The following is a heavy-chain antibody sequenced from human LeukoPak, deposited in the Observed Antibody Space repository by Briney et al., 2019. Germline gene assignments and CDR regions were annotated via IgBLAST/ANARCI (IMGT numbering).Heavy chain of an antibody. CDR3: AKWFGEFDAFDI. D-gene: IGHD3-10*01. CDR1: SYA. Sequence: SYAMSWVRQAPGKGLEWVSAISGSGGSTYYADSVKGRFTISRDNSKNTLYLQMNSLRAEDTAVYYCAKWFGEFDAFDIWGKGTMVTVSS. CDR2: ISGSGGST. V-gene: IGHV3-23*01. J-gene: IGHJ3*02.